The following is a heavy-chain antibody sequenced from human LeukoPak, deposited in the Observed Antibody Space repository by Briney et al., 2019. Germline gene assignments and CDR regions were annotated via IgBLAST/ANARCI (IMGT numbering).Heavy chain of an antibody. V-gene: IGHV4-34*01. Sequence: SETLSLTCAVYGGSFSGYYWSWIRQPPGKGLEWIGEINHSGSTNYNPSLKSRVTISVDTSKNQFSLKLSSVTAADTAAYYCARAGGYSYGYIDYWGQGTLVTVSS. J-gene: IGHJ4*02. CDR2: INHSGST. D-gene: IGHD5-18*01. CDR1: GGSFSGYY. CDR3: ARAGGYSYGYIDY.